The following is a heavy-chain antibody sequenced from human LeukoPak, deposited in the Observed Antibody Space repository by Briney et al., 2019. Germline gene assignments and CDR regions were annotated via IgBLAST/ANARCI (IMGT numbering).Heavy chain of an antibody. V-gene: IGHV3-48*03. J-gene: IGHJ4*02. Sequence: PGGSLRLSCAASGFTFNNYEMNWVRQAPGKGLECVSYISSSGSTTYYADSVKGRFTISRDNAKNSLYLQMDRLRAEDTAVYYCAREVIGSNVPPPEGFDYWGQGTLVTVSS. D-gene: IGHD2-21*01. CDR3: AREVIGSNVPPPEGFDY. CDR1: GFTFNNYE. CDR2: ISSSGSTT.